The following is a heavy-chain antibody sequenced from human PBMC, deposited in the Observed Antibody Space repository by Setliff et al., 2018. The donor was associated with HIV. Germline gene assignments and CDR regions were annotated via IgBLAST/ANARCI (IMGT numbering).Heavy chain of an antibody. V-gene: IGHV4-39*01. Sequence: PSETLSLTCTVSGDSIISSRNFWGWIRQPPGKGLEWIGNIHSSGSTYYNPSLKSRVFISVDLSINQFSLKLHSVTAADTAVYYCASGEDSGTYGEPYDSWGRGALVTVSS. D-gene: IGHD1-26*01. J-gene: IGHJ4*02. CDR2: IHSSGST. CDR3: ASGEDSGTYGEPYDS. CDR1: GDSIISSRNF.